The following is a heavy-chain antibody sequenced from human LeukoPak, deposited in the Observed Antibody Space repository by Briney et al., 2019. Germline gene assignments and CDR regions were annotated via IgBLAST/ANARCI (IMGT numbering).Heavy chain of an antibody. D-gene: IGHD2-21*02. CDR2: IYYSGST. CDR1: GGSISSYN. J-gene: IGHJ4*02. Sequence: SETLSLTCAVSGGSISSYNWSWIRQPPGKGLEWIGYIYYSGSTNYNPSLKSRVTISVDTSKNQFSLKLSSVTAADTAVYYCASIGLTTIGFDYWGQGTLVTVSS. CDR3: ASIGLTTIGFDY. V-gene: IGHV4-59*01.